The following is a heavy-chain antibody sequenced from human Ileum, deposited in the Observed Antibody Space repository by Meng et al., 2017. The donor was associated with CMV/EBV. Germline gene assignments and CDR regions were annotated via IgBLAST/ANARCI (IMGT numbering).Heavy chain of an antibody. CDR3: ARKPGSLDY. CDR2: INHSGNT. Sequence: QVQLQQWGAGLLKPSETLSRTCASYCWSFSGYYWSWIRQPPGKGLEWIGEINHSGNTNYNPSLKSRVTISVDTSKNQFSLKLSSVTAADTAVYYCARKPGSLDYWGQGALVNVSS. V-gene: IGHV4-34*01. D-gene: IGHD1-14*01. J-gene: IGHJ4*02. CDR1: CWSFSGYY.